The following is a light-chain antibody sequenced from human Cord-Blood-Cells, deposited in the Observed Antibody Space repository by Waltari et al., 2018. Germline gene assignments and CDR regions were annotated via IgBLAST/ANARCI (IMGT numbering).Light chain of an antibody. J-gene: IGLJ1*01. Sequence: QSALTQPASVSGSPGQSITISCTATSSDVGGYNYVSWYQQHPGKAPKLMIYEVSNRPSGVSNRFSGSKSGNTASLTISGLQAEDEADYYCSSYTSSSTDVFGTGTKVTVL. CDR3: SSYTSSSTDV. CDR1: SSDVGGYNY. V-gene: IGLV2-14*01. CDR2: EVS.